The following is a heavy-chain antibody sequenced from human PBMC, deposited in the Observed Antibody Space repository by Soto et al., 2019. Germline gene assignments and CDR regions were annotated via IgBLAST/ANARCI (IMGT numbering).Heavy chain of an antibody. Sequence: QVQLVQSGAEVKKPGASVKVSCKASGYTFTSYGISWVRQAPGQGLEWMGWISAYNGNTNYAQKLQGRVTMTTDTSKXTAYMELRSLRSDDTAVYYCARSRGHFDWLLPFDYWGQGTLVTVSS. J-gene: IGHJ4*02. CDR3: ARSRGHFDWLLPFDY. CDR2: ISAYNGNT. CDR1: GYTFTSYG. V-gene: IGHV1-18*01. D-gene: IGHD3-9*01.